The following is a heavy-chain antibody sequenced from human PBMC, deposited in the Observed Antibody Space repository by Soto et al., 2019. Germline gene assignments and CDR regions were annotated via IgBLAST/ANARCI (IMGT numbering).Heavy chain of an antibody. CDR1: GFTFGNYA. J-gene: IGHJ4*02. CDR3: AKDLMVVTATRVDY. Sequence: GGSLRLSCAASGFTFGNYAMSWVRQAPGKGLEWVSTISGSGGNTYYADSVKGRLTISRDNSKNALYLQMNSLRAEDTAVYYSAKDLMVVTATRVDYWGQGTLVPVYS. CDR2: ISGSGGNT. V-gene: IGHV3-23*01. D-gene: IGHD2-21*02.